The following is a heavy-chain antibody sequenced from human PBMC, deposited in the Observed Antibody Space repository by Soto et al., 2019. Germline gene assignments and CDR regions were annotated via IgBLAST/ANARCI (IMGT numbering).Heavy chain of an antibody. Sequence: EVQLVESGGGLVQPGGSLRLSCAASEFSISTYEMNWVRQAPGKGLEWVSYISSSGKITYYSDSVKGRFTISRDDAKNSLYLQMNSLRAEDTAVYYCARIRKGYGIVMEYWGQGTLVTVSS. CDR2: ISSSGKIT. D-gene: IGHD2-21*01. V-gene: IGHV3-48*03. CDR1: EFSISTYE. CDR3: ARIRKGYGIVMEY. J-gene: IGHJ4*02.